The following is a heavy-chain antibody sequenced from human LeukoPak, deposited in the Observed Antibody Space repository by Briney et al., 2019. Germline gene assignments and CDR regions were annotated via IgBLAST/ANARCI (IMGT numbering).Heavy chain of an antibody. D-gene: IGHD2-2*01. CDR2: ISYDGTNK. CDR3: ARDSSTSIFSLNAFDI. CDR1: GFTFSIYA. V-gene: IGHV3-30*04. Sequence: GGSLRLSCAASGFTFSIYAMHWVRQAPGKGLEWVAVISYDGTNKLYADSVKGRFTISRDNSKNTLYLQMNSLRVEDTAKYYCARDSSTSIFSLNAFDIWGRGTMVTVSS. J-gene: IGHJ3*02.